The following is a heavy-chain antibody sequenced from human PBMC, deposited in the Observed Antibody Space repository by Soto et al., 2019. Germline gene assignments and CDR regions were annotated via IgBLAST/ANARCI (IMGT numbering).Heavy chain of an antibody. Sequence: SETLSLTCTVSGGSISSYYWSWIRQPPGKGLEWIGYIYYSGSTNYNPSLKSRVTISVDTSKNQFSLKLSSVTAADTAVYYCARDRQRGKAGMDVWGQGTTVTVSS. J-gene: IGHJ6*02. V-gene: IGHV4-59*01. CDR2: IYYSGST. CDR1: GGSISSYY. CDR3: ARDRQRGKAGMDV. D-gene: IGHD3-10*01.